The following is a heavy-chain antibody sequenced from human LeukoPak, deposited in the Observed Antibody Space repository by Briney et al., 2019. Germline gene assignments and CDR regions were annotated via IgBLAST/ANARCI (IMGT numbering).Heavy chain of an antibody. CDR2: INPNSGGT. CDR1: GYTFTSYD. J-gene: IGHJ4*02. CDR3: ARDCGGDCRTDY. D-gene: IGHD2-21*02. V-gene: IGHV1-2*02. Sequence: ASVKVSCKASGYTFTSYDINWVRQATGQGLEWMGWINPNSGGTNYAQKFQGRVTMTRDTSISTAYMELSRLRSDDTAVYYCARDCGGDCRTDYWGQGTLVTVSS.